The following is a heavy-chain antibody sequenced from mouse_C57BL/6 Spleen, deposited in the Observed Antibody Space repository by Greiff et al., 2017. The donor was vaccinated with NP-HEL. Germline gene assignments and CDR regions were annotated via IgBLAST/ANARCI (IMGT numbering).Heavy chain of an antibody. CDR3: ARQDSGYLDY. CDR2: ISNGGGST. CDR1: GFTFSDYY. D-gene: IGHD3-2*02. V-gene: IGHV5-12*01. J-gene: IGHJ2*01. Sequence: DVQLVESGGGLVQPGGSLKLSCAASGFTFSDYYMYWVRQTPEKRLEWVAYISNGGGSTYYPDTVKGRFTISRDNAKNTLYLQMSRLKSEDTAMYYCARQDSGYLDYWGQGTTLTVSS.